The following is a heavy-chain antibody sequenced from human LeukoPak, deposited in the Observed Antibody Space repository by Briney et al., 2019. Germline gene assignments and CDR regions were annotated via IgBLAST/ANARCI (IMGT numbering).Heavy chain of an antibody. CDR1: GYTFTDYY. V-gene: IGHV1-2*02. CDR2: INPNSGDT. CDR3: ARANFLYCSSTTCLFDY. D-gene: IGHD2-2*01. J-gene: IGHJ4*02. Sequence: ASGKLSFTAAGYTFTDYYFHWVRQAPGQGFEWMGWINPNSGDTNYAQKFQGRVTMTRDTSISTAHMEMSRLRSDDTAVYYCARANFLYCSSTTCLFDYWGQGTLVTVSS.